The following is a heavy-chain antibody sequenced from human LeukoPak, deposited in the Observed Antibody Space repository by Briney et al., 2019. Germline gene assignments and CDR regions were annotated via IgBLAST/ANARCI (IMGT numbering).Heavy chain of an antibody. D-gene: IGHD3-16*01. CDR1: GFTFSSYA. J-gene: IGHJ4*02. CDR3: AKANSYDSYYFDY. Sequence: PGGSLRLSCAASGFTFSSYAMTWVRQAPGKGLEWVSFIFAGGSAYYADSVRGRFTISRDRSKNTLSLQMDSLRAEDTAVYYCAKANSYDSYYFDYWGQGALVIVSS. V-gene: IGHV3-23*03. CDR2: IFAGGSA.